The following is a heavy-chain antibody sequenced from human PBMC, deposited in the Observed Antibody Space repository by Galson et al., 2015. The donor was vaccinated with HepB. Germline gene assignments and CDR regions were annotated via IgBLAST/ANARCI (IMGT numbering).Heavy chain of an antibody. CDR2: IHPGDSDT. D-gene: IGHD4-11*01. CDR3: TTVMWYGPRC. CDR1: GYSFNSYW. J-gene: IGHJ4*02. Sequence: QSGAEVKKPGESLKISCKGSGYSFNSYWIGWVRQMPGKGLEWMGIIHPGDSDTRYSPSFQGQVTISADKSISTAYLQMHSLKTEDTAVYYCTTVMWYGPRCWGQGTLVTVSP. V-gene: IGHV5-51*01.